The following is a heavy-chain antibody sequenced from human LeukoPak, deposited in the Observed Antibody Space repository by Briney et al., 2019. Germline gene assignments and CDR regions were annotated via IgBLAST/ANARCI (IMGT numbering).Heavy chain of an antibody. J-gene: IGHJ4*02. V-gene: IGHV3-48*01. CDR3: ARGPYGYFDY. Sequence: TGGSLRLSCAASGFTFSSYSMHWVRQAPGKGLEWVSYISSSSSTIYYADSVKGRFTISRDNAKNSLYLQMNSLRAEDTAVYYCARGPYGYFDYWGQGTLVTVSS. D-gene: IGHD2-8*01. CDR1: GFTFSSYS. CDR2: ISSSSSTI.